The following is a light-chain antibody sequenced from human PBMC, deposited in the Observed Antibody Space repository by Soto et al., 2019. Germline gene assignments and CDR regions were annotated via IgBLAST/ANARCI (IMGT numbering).Light chain of an antibody. J-gene: IGKJ1*01. CDR1: QSISSY. CDR2: AAS. Sequence: DIQMTQSPSSLSASVGDRVTITCRASQSISSYLNWYQQKPGKAPKLLIYAASSSQSGVPSRFSGSGSGTDFTLTISSLQPEDFATYYCQQSYSTPRTFGQGTKVDNK. V-gene: IGKV1-39*01. CDR3: QQSYSTPRT.